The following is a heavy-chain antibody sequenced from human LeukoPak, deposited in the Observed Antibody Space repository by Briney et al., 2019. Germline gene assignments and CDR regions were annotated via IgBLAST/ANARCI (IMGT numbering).Heavy chain of an antibody. CDR2: IYTSGGT. CDR1: GGSISSYY. D-gene: IGHD6-13*01. J-gene: IGHJ3*02. Sequence: SETLSLTCTVSGGSISSYYWSWLRQPAGKGLEWIGRIYTSGGTNCNPSLESRVTILIDTPKNQFSLKLSSVTAADTAVYYCARSYSSSWYSSFDIWGHGTMVTVSS. V-gene: IGHV4-4*07. CDR3: ARSYSSSWYSSFDI.